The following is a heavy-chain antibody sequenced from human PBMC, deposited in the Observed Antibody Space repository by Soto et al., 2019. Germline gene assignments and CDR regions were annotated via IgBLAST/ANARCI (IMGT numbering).Heavy chain of an antibody. D-gene: IGHD7-27*01. CDR2: IKSKTDGGTT. CDR1: GFTFSNAW. V-gene: IGHV3-15*01. Sequence: GSLRLSCAASGFTFSNAWMSWVRQAPGKGLEWVGRIKSKTDGGTTDYAAPVKGRFTISRDDSKNTLYLQMNSLKTEDPALYNCTTFPGDYYYGVDVWGQGTTVTVSS. J-gene: IGHJ6*02. CDR3: TTFPGDYYYGVDV.